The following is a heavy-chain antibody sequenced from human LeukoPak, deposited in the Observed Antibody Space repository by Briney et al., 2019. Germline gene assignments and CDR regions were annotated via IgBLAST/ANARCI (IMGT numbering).Heavy chain of an antibody. CDR3: ARGPPVLGYCSGGSCYSDAFDI. D-gene: IGHD2-15*01. Sequence: GGSLRLSCEASGFTFSSYSMNWVRPAPGKGLEWVSSISSSSSYIYYADSVKGRFTISRENAKNSLCLQMNSLRAEDTAVYYCARGPPVLGYCSGGSCYSDAFDIWGQGTMVTVSS. J-gene: IGHJ3*02. V-gene: IGHV3-21*01. CDR2: ISSSSSYI. CDR1: GFTFSSYS.